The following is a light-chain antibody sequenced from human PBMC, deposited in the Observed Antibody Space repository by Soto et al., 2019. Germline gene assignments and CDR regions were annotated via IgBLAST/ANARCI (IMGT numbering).Light chain of an antibody. CDR2: DAS. CDR3: QQFGSSPRT. V-gene: IGKV3-20*01. J-gene: IGKJ1*01. Sequence: EIVLTQSPGTQSLSPGERATLSCRASQSVSSNFLAWYQQKPGQAPRLLIYDASNRATGIPDRFSGSGSGTDFTLTISRLEPEDFAVYYCQQFGSSPRTFGQGTKVDIK. CDR1: QSVSSNF.